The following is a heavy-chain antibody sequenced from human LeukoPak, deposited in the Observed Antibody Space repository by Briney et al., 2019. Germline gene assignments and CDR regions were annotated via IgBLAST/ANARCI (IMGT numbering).Heavy chain of an antibody. CDR1: GGSISSSSYY. Sequence: SETLSLTCTVSGGSISSSSYYWGWIRQPPGKGLEWIGSIYYSGSTYYNPSLKSRVTISVDTSKNQFSLELTSVTAADTAVYYCARTTVTTSVGPFDPWGQGTLVTVSS. V-gene: IGHV4-39*07. J-gene: IGHJ5*02. CDR3: ARTTVTTSVGPFDP. D-gene: IGHD4-17*01. CDR2: IYYSGST.